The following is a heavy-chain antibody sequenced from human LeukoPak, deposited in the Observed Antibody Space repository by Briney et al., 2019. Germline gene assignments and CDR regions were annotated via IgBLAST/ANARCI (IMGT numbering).Heavy chain of an antibody. D-gene: IGHD3-22*01. V-gene: IGHV3-23*01. J-gene: IGHJ5*02. CDR3: AKDPRRSGYQNWFDP. CDR2: ISGSGGST. Sequence: GGSLRLSCAASGFTFSSYAMSWVRQAPGKGLEWASAISGSGGSTYYADSVKGRFTISRDNSKNTLYLQMNSLRAEDTAVYYCAKDPRRSGYQNWFDPWGQGTLVTVSS. CDR1: GFTFSSYA.